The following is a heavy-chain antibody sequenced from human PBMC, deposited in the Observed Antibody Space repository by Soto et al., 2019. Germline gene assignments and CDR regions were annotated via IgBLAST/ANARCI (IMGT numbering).Heavy chain of an antibody. J-gene: IGHJ4*02. CDR2: IFYDGSNK. D-gene: IGHD4-17*01. CDR3: ATHRRAWPTGFIVY. Sequence: PEGTHRRSYAASGFTFISYGMHWVRQAQGKGLEWVAIIFYDGSNKYYAASVKGRFTISKHNSKSTLYLQMNRLRAEDTAVYYCATHRRAWPTGFIVYWGQGTLVTVSS. CDR1: GFTFISYG. V-gene: IGHV3-33*01.